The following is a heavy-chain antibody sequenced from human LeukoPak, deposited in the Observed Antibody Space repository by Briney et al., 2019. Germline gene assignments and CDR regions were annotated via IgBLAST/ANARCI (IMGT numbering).Heavy chain of an antibody. CDR3: ASTSGYCSGGNCYSAFDY. D-gene: IGHD2-15*01. CDR2: IYYSGST. Sequence: SETLSLTCTVSGGSASTYYWNWIRQPPGKGVEWIGYIYYSGSTNYNPSLKSRLTISVDTSNTQFSLKLSSVTAADTAVYYCASTSGYCSGGNCYSAFDYWGQGTLVTVSS. J-gene: IGHJ4*02. CDR1: GGSASTYY. V-gene: IGHV4-59*02.